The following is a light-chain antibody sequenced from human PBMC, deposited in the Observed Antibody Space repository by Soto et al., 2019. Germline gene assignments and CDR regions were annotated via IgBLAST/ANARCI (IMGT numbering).Light chain of an antibody. CDR3: SSYTSSSTPYV. J-gene: IGLJ1*01. V-gene: IGLV2-14*01. CDR1: SSDVGGYNY. Sequence: QSALTQPASVSGSPGQSITISCTGTSSDVGGYNYVSWYQQHPGKAPKLMIYEVSNRPSGVSNRFSGPKSGNTASLTISGLQAEDEADYYCSSYTSSSTPYVFGTGTKVTVL. CDR2: EVS.